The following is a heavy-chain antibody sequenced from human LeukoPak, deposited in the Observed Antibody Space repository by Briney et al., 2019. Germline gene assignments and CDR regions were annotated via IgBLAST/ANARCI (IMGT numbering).Heavy chain of an antibody. D-gene: IGHD2-2*01. CDR1: GFTVTSYA. J-gene: IGHJ4*02. CDR2: ITGSGVNT. CDR3: AKDPFAAALYYFDY. Sequence: GGSLRLSCAASGFTVTSYAMSWVRLAPGKGLGWVSTITGSGVNTYYADSVKGRFTVSRDISKNTLYLQMSSLRADDTAVYYCAKDPFAAALYYFDYWGQGTLVTVSS. V-gene: IGHV3-23*01.